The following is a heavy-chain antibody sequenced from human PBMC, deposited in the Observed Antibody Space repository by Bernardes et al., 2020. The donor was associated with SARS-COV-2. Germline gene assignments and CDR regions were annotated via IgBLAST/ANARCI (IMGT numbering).Heavy chain of an antibody. CDR3: AREKYYYGSGRDYYYMDV. J-gene: IGHJ6*03. CDR1: GGTFSSYA. V-gene: IGHV1-69*13. CDR2: IIPIFGTA. D-gene: IGHD3-10*01. Sequence: SVKVSCKASGGTFSSYAISWVRQAPGQGLEWMGGIIPIFGTANYAQKFQGRVTITADESTSTAYMELSSLRSEDTAVYYCAREKYYYGSGRDYYYMDVWGKGTTVTVSS.